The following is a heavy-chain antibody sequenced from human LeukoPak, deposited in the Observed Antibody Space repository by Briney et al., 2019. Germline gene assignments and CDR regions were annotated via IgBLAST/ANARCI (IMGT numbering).Heavy chain of an antibody. Sequence: GGSLRLSCAASGFTFSSYWMSWVRQAPGKGLEWVSAISGSGGSTYYADSVKGRFTISRDNSKNTLYLQMNSLRAEDTAVYYCAKFAYERYYYGMDVWGQGTTVTVSS. D-gene: IGHD3-22*01. CDR3: AKFAYERYYYGMDV. CDR1: GFTFSSYW. CDR2: ISGSGGST. V-gene: IGHV3-23*01. J-gene: IGHJ6*02.